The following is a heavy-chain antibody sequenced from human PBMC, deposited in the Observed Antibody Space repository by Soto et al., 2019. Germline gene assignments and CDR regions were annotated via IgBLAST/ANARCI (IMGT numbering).Heavy chain of an antibody. V-gene: IGHV2-70*01. CDR3: ARGCYSFFYYYYVMDG. J-gene: IGHJ6*02. D-gene: IGHD2-15*01. CDR1: GFSLSTSGMC. CDR2: IDWDDDK. Sequence: SGPTLVNPTQTLTLTCTFSGFSLSTSGMCVSWIRQPPGKALEWLALIDWDDDKYYSTSLKTRLTISKDTSKNQVVLTMTNMDPVDTATYYCARGCYSFFYYYYVMDGWGQGTTVTVSS.